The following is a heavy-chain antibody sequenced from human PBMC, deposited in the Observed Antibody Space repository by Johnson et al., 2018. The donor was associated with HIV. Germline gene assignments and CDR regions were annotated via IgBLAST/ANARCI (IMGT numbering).Heavy chain of an antibody. CDR1: GFTFSSYW. CDR2: INSDGSTI. D-gene: IGHD3-16*01. J-gene: IGHJ3*02. V-gene: IGHV3-74*02. Sequence: VQLVESGGGLVQPGGSLRLSCAASGFTFSSYWMHWVRQAPGKGLVWVSRINSDGSTIYYADSVKGRFTISRDNAKNSLYLQMNSLGGDDTAVYYCATCSDQVLLGGDVFDIWGQGTMVTVSS. CDR3: ATCSDQVLLGGDVFDI.